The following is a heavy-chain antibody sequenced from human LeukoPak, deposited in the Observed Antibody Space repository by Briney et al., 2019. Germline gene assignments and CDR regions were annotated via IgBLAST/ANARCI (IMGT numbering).Heavy chain of an antibody. J-gene: IGHJ4*02. CDR2: IDSGGST. CDR1: GFTVSSNY. V-gene: IGHV3-66*01. CDR3: AKERLGGSGWYCFDY. Sequence: PGGSLRLSCAASGFTVSSNYMSWVRQAPGRGLEWVSLIDSGGSTYYADSVKGRFTISRDNSKNTLYLQTSSLRGEDTAVYYCAKERLGGSGWYCFDYWGQGTLVTVSS. D-gene: IGHD6-19*01.